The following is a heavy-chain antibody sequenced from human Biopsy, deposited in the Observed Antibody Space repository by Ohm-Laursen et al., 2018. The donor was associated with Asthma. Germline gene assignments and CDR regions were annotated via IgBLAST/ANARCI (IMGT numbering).Heavy chain of an antibody. V-gene: IGHV4-59*01. J-gene: IGHJ4*02. CDR2: IHYSGST. CDR1: GVSIRSYY. Sequence: GTLSLTCTVSGVSIRSYYWTWIRQPPGKGLEWIGNIHYSGSTYSNPSLKSRVTISVDTSKNQISLRLSSVIAADTAVYYCAGFCSGGNCPDHWGQGTLVTVSS. D-gene: IGHD2-15*01. CDR3: AGFCSGGNCPDH.